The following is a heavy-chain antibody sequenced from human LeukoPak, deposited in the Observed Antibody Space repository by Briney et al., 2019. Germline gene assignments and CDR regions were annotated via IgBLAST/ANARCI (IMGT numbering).Heavy chain of an antibody. Sequence: SETLSHTWTVSGGSSRSYNWTWIRQPPGKGLEWIGDIYITGSTNYNPYLKRRVTMSVDTSKNQFSLRLSSVTAADTAVYYCARVRIGETSYDASDVWGLGTMVTVSS. CDR2: IYITGST. CDR1: GGSSRSYN. V-gene: IGHV4-59*13. J-gene: IGHJ3*01. CDR3: ARVRIGETSYDASDV. D-gene: IGHD1-26*01.